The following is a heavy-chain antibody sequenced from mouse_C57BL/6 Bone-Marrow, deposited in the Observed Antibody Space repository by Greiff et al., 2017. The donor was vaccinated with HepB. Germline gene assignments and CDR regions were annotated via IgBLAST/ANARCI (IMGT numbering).Heavy chain of an antibody. Sequence: EVQRVESGEGLVKPGGSLKLSCAASGFTFSSYAMSWVRQTPEKRLEWVAYISSGGDYIYYADTVKGRFTISRDNARNTLYLQMSSLKSEDTARYYCTRDEVATVVATDYYAMDYWGQGTSVTVSS. D-gene: IGHD1-1*01. J-gene: IGHJ4*01. CDR2: ISSGGDYI. V-gene: IGHV5-9-1*02. CDR3: TRDEVATVVATDYYAMDY. CDR1: GFTFSSYA.